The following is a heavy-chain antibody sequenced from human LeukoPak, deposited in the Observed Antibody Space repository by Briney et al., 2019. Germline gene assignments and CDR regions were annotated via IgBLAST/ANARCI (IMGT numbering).Heavy chain of an antibody. CDR1: GGSISTSNYY. CDR3: ARDKGIAARYFDY. V-gene: IGHV4-39*07. CDR2: IYYSGST. J-gene: IGHJ4*02. Sequence: SETLSLTCSVSGGSISTSNYYWVWIRQSPEKGLEWIGSIYYSGSTYYNPSLKSRVTISVDTSKNQFSLKLSSVTAADTAVYYCARDKGIAARYFDYWGQGTLVTVSS. D-gene: IGHD6-6*01.